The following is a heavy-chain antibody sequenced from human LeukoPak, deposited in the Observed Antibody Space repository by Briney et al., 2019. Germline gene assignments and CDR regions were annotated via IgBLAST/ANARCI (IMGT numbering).Heavy chain of an antibody. CDR2: INPNSGGT. V-gene: IGHV1-2*02. Sequence: GASVKVSCKASGYTFTGYYMHWVRQAPGQGLEWMGWINPNSGGTNYARKFQGRVTMTRDTSISTAYMELSRLRSDDTAVYYCARSARRWLQFDYWGQGTLVTVSS. D-gene: IGHD5-24*01. J-gene: IGHJ4*02. CDR1: GYTFTGYY. CDR3: ARSARRWLQFDY.